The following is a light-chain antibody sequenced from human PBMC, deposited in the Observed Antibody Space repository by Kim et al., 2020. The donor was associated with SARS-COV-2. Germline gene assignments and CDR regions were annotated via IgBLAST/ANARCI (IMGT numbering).Light chain of an antibody. Sequence: QSALTQPASVSGSPGQSITISCSGTSTDVGAYNFVSWYQQHAGKAPKFMIYDVSNRPSGVSDRFSGSKSGNTASLTISGLQAEDEGDYYCSSYTTSGTLVFGTGTKVTVL. CDR2: DVS. J-gene: IGLJ1*01. CDR1: STDVGAYNF. V-gene: IGLV2-14*03. CDR3: SSYTTSGTLV.